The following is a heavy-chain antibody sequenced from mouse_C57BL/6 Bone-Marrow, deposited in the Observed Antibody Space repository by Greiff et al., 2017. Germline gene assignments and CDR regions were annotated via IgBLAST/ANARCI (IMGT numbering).Heavy chain of an antibody. CDR2: IDPENGDT. CDR3: ATLYDGYYVPWFAY. CDR1: GFNIKDDY. J-gene: IGHJ3*01. D-gene: IGHD2-3*01. V-gene: IGHV14-4*01. Sequence: VQLQQSGAELVRPGASVKLSCTASGFNIKDDYMHWVKQRPEQGLEWIGWIDPENGDTEYASKFQGKATITADTSSNTAYLQLSSLTSEDTAVYYCATLYDGYYVPWFAYGGQGTRVTVSA.